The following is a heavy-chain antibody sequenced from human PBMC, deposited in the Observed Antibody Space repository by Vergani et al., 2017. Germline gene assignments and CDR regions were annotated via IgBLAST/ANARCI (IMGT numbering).Heavy chain of an antibody. D-gene: IGHD1-26*01. CDR1: GFTFSSYG. CDR3: AKGGGRFDY. Sequence: QVQLVESGGGVVQPGGSLRLSCAASGFTFSSYGMHWVRQAPGKGLEWVAFIRYDGSNKYYADSVKGRFTISRDNSRNTLYLQMNSLRAEDTAVYYCAKGGGRFDYWGQGTLVTVSS. CDR2: IRYDGSNK. V-gene: IGHV3-30*02. J-gene: IGHJ4*02.